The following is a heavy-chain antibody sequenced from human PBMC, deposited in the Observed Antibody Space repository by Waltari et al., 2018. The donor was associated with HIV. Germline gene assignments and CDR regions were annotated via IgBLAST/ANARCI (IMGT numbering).Heavy chain of an antibody. D-gene: IGHD2-2*01. CDR2: INHSGST. CDR3: ASSAKLGYCSSTSCSSSRMFDY. Sequence: QVQLQQWGAGLLKPSETLSLTCAVYGGSFSGYYWSWLRQPPGKGLEWIGEINHSGSTNYNPSLKSRVTISVDTSKNQFSLKLSSVTAADTAVYYCASSAKLGYCSSTSCSSSRMFDYWGQGTLVTVSS. J-gene: IGHJ4*02. CDR1: GGSFSGYY. V-gene: IGHV4-34*01.